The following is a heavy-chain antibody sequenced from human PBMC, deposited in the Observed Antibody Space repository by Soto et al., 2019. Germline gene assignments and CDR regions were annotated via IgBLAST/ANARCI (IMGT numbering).Heavy chain of an antibody. CDR3: ARAPSNSSCWYSWFDP. V-gene: IGHV1-3*01. CDR1: GYSFTSYA. CDR2: INAGNGNT. D-gene: IGHD6-19*01. J-gene: IGHJ5*02. Sequence: QVQLVQSGAEVKKPGASVKVSCKASGYSFTSYAMHWMRQAPGQRLEWMGWINAGNGNTKYSQKFQGRVTITRDTSASTAYIELSSLRSEDTAVYHCARAPSNSSCWYSWFDPWGQGTLVTVSA.